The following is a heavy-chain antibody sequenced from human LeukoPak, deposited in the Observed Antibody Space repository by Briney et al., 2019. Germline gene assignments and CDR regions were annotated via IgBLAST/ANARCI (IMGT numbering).Heavy chain of an antibody. J-gene: IGHJ4*02. CDR1: GDSINSNY. CDR2: IYYGGST. D-gene: IGHD2-15*01. CDR3: ARLLAGCPGGRCRAHFDY. V-gene: IGHV4-59*01. Sequence: SETLSLTCSVSGDSINSNYWSWMRQPPGKGLEWIGYIYYGGSTNYNPSLKSRVSMSVDTSKNQFSLNRSSVTAADTAVYHCARLLAGCPGGRCRAHFDYWGQGTLVTVSS.